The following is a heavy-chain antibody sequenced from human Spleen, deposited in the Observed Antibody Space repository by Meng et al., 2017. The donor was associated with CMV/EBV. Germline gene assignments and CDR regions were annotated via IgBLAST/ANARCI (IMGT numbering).Heavy chain of an antibody. V-gene: IGHV2-5*02. CDR3: EHSIVVVVAATGWFDP. CDR1: FSLSTGGVD. J-gene: IGHJ5*02. CDR2: LCWDDNK. Sequence: FSLSTGGVDVSWMRQHPGKALGWLALLCWDDNKRYRPSLQGRLTITKDTSKTQMILKMTNMGPVDTATYYCEHSIVVVVAATGWFDPWGQGTLVTVSS. D-gene: IGHD2-15*01.